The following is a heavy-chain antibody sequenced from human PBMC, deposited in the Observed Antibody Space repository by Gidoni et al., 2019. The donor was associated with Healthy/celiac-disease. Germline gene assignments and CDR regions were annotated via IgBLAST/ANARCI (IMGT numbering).Heavy chain of an antibody. D-gene: IGHD3-3*01. Sequence: EVQLVESGGGLVKPGGSLRLSCAASGFTFSSYSMDWVRQAPGKGLEWVSSISSSSSYIYYADSVKGRFTISRDNAKNSLYLQMNSLRAEDTAVYYCARDRDYPVGGWFDPWGQGTLVTVSS. CDR3: ARDRDYPVGGWFDP. CDR1: GFTFSSYS. J-gene: IGHJ5*02. CDR2: ISSSSSYI. V-gene: IGHV3-21*01.